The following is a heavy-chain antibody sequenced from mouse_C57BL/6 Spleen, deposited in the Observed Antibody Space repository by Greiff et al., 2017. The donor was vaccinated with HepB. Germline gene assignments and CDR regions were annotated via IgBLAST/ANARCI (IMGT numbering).Heavy chain of an antibody. D-gene: IGHD2-3*01. J-gene: IGHJ2*01. Sequence: VQLQQSGPVLVKPGASVKMSCKASGYTFTDYYMNWVKQSHGKSLEWIGVINPYNGGTSYNQKFKGKATLTVDKSSSTAYMELNSLTSEDSAVYYCARWDGSFFDYWGQGTTLTVSS. CDR1: GYTFTDYY. V-gene: IGHV1-19*01. CDR3: ARWDGSFFDY. CDR2: INPYNGGT.